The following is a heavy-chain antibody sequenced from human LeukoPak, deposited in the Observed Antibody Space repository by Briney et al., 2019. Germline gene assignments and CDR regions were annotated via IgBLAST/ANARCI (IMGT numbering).Heavy chain of an antibody. J-gene: IGHJ4*02. D-gene: IGHD2-21*02. CDR2: ISGSGGST. CDR1: GFAFSSYA. Sequence: GGSLRLSCAASGFAFSSYAMSWVRQAPGKGLEWVSAISGSGGSTYYADSVKGRFTISRDNSKNTLYLQMNSLRAEDTAVYYCAKILSWRCGGDCYPDYWGQGTLVTVSS. CDR3: AKILSWRCGGDCYPDY. V-gene: IGHV3-23*01.